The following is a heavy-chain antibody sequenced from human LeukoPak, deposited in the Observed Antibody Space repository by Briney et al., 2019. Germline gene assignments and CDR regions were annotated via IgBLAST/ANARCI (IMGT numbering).Heavy chain of an antibody. V-gene: IGHV3-33*01. CDR2: IWYDGSDK. CDR1: GFAFSSYG. J-gene: IGHJ4*02. D-gene: IGHD6-19*01. CDR3: TILAVASDFDY. Sequence: PGGSLRLSCAVSGFAFSSYGMHWVRQAPGKGLEWVAIIWYDGSDKYYGDSVKGRFTISRDNSKNTLYLQMSSLRAEDTAVYYCTILAVASDFDYWGQGTLVTVSS.